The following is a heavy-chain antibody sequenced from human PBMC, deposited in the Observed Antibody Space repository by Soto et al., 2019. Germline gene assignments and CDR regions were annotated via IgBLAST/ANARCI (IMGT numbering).Heavy chain of an antibody. CDR2: ISYDGSNE. Sequence: QVQLVESGGGVVQPGRSLRLSCAASGFTFSSYGMHWVRQAPAKGLEWVAVISYDGSNEYYADSVKDRFTISRDNSKNTLYLQMNSLRAEDTAVYFCAKDRAWALVIDYWGQGTLVTVSS. J-gene: IGHJ4*02. CDR3: AKDRAWALVIDY. CDR1: GFTFSSYG. D-gene: IGHD1-26*01. V-gene: IGHV3-30*18.